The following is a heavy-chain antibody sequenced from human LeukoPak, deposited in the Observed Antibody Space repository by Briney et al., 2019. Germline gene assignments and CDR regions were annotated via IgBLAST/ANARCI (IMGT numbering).Heavy chain of an antibody. J-gene: IGHJ4*02. Sequence: ASVKVSCKASGYTFTGYYVHWVRQAPGQGLEWMGWINPNSGGTNYAQKFQGRVTMTRDTSISTAYMELSRLRSDDTAVYYCARGDHYDILTGYQTPSHLSEYWGQGNPGHRLL. V-gene: IGHV1-2*02. CDR3: ARGDHYDILTGYQTPSHLSEY. D-gene: IGHD3-9*01. CDR1: GYTFTGYY. CDR2: INPNSGGT.